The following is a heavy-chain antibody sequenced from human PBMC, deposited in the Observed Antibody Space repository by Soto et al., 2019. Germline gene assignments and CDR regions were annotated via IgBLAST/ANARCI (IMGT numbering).Heavy chain of an antibody. Sequence: ASVKVSCKASGYTFTSFTITWVRQAPGQGLEWMGWISAYNGNTNYAQKLQGRVTMTTDTSTSTAYMELRSLRSDDTAVYYCAREYYYDSSGYYYPFDYWGQGTLVTVSS. CDR3: AREYYYDSSGYYYPFDY. CDR1: GYTFTSFT. V-gene: IGHV1-18*01. CDR2: ISAYNGNT. J-gene: IGHJ4*02. D-gene: IGHD3-22*01.